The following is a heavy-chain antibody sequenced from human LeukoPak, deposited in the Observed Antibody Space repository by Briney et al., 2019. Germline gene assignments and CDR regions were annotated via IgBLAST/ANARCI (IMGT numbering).Heavy chain of an antibody. Sequence: ASVKVSCTASGYSFTTYGITWVRQAPGQGLEGMGWINPYNGNTNYAQKLQGRVTMTTDTSTSTAYMDLRSLRSDDTAVYYCARERSGWFFSNWGQGTLVTVSS. D-gene: IGHD6-19*01. CDR1: GYSFTTYG. V-gene: IGHV1-18*01. J-gene: IGHJ4*02. CDR3: ARERSGWFFSN. CDR2: INPYNGNT.